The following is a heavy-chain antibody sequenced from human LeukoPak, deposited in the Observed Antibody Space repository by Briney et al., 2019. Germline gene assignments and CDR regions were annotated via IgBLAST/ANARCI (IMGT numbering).Heavy chain of an antibody. J-gene: IGHJ5*02. Sequence: GGSLRLSCAASGFTFRSNAMSWVRQAPGQGLEWVSSISASGSSTRYVDSVKGRFTIYRDNSKNTLSLQMNSLRAEDTALYYCATNYGDYVNWFDPWGQGTQVTVSS. CDR3: ATNYGDYVNWFDP. V-gene: IGHV3-23*01. CDR2: ISASGSST. CDR1: GFTFRSNA. D-gene: IGHD4-17*01.